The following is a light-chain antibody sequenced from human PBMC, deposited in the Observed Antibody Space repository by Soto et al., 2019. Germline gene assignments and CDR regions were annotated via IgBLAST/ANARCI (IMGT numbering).Light chain of an antibody. CDR3: CSDTTSNTRQIV. V-gene: IGLV2-14*01. CDR2: DVS. CDR1: SSDVGGYNY. Sequence: QSVLTQPASVSGSPGQSITISCTGTSSDVGGYNYVSWYQQHPGKAPKFMIYDVSNRPSGVSNPFSGSKSGNTASLTISGLQAEDEADYYCCSDTTSNTRQIVFGTGTKLTVL. J-gene: IGLJ1*01.